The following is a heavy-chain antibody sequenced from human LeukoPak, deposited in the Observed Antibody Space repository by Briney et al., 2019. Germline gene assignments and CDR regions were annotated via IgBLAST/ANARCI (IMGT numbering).Heavy chain of an antibody. Sequence: GESLKISCEASGYSFSTYWIGWVRQMPGKGLEWMGVIYPDNSDARYPPPFQGQVTLSVDKSINTAFLHWSSLKASDTAMYYCARHRTDYGDNSGGRAIDLWGQGTLVTVSS. D-gene: IGHD4-23*01. J-gene: IGHJ5*02. CDR3: ARHRTDYGDNSGGRAIDL. V-gene: IGHV5-51*01. CDR2: IYPDNSDA. CDR1: GYSFSTYW.